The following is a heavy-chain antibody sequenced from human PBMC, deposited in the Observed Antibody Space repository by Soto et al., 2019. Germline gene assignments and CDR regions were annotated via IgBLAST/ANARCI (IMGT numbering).Heavy chain of an antibody. Sequence: QVQLVQSGSEVKNPGSSVKVSCRASGGSLSSYPITWVRQAPGQGLEWMGRIIPIVGLTNYAQKFQGRVKITADKATSTAYMELSSLRCDDTAVYYCARPTGGHDSGGNYMDVWGKGTTVIVSS. CDR2: IIPIVGLT. CDR1: GGSLSSYP. CDR3: ARPTGGHDSGGNYMDV. V-gene: IGHV1-69*02. J-gene: IGHJ6*03. D-gene: IGHD2-8*02.